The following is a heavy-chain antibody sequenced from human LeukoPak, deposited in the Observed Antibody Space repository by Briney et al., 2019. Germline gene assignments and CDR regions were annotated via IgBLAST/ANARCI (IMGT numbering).Heavy chain of an antibody. CDR1: GYTFTGYY. V-gene: IGHV1-2*02. J-gene: IGHJ6*02. CDR2: INPNSGGT. Sequence: EASVKVSCKASGYTFTGYYMHWVRQAPGQGPEWMGWINPNSGGTNYAQKFQGRVTMTRDTSISTAYMELSRLRSDDTAVYYCARRPYYYYGMDVWGQGTTVTVSS. CDR3: ARRPYYYYGMDV.